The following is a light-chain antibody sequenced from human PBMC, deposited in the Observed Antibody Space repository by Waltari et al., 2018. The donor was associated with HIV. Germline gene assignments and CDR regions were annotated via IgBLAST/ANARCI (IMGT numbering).Light chain of an antibody. CDR1: QSISRY. V-gene: IGKV1-39*01. J-gene: IGKJ1*01. Sequence: DIQMTQSPSSLSASVGDRVTITCRASQSISRYLNWYQQKPGIAPKLLIYAASSLQSGVPSRFSGSGSGTDFTLTISSLQPEDFAIYYCQQSYSSWTFGQGTKVEIK. CDR3: QQSYSSWT. CDR2: AAS.